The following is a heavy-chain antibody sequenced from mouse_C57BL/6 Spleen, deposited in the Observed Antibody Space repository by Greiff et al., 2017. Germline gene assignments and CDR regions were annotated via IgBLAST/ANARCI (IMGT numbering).Heavy chain of an antibody. J-gene: IGHJ2*01. V-gene: IGHV1-76*01. CDR2: IYPGSGNT. D-gene: IGHD3-3*01. CDR3: ARGTFDY. CDR1: GYTFTDYY. Sequence: VQLQESGAELVRPGASVKLSCKASGYTFTDYYINWVKQRPGQGLEWIARIYPGSGNTYYNEKFKGKATLTAATSSSTAYMQPSSLTSEDSAVYFCARGTFDYWGQGTTLTVSS.